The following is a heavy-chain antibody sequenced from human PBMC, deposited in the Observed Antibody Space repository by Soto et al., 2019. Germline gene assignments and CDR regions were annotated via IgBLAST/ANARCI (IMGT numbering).Heavy chain of an antibody. J-gene: IGHJ5*02. CDR1: GGSIGGVGYS. Sequence: SETLSLTCAVSGGSIGGVGYSWSWIRQPPGGGLEWIGYMYHSGTFLKSPSLKTRLTMSLDMSKSQFSLTLNSMTAADTAVYYGARAQFYSGSGNYNNLMLDAWGQGIQVTVSS. CDR2: MYHSGTF. D-gene: IGHD3-10*01. V-gene: IGHV4-30-2*01. CDR3: ARAQFYSGSGNYNNLMLDA.